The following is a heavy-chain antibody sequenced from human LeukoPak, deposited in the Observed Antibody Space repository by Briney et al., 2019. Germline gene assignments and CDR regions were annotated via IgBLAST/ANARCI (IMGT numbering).Heavy chain of an antibody. V-gene: IGHV3-30*18. CDR3: AKAFNW. CDR2: ISYDGSNK. Sequence: PGRSLRLTCAASGFTFSSYGMHWVRQAPGKGLEWVAVISYDGSNKYYADSVKGRFTISRDNSKKTLYLQMNSLRAEDTAVYYCAKAFNWWGQGTLVTVSS. J-gene: IGHJ4*02. CDR1: GFTFSSYG.